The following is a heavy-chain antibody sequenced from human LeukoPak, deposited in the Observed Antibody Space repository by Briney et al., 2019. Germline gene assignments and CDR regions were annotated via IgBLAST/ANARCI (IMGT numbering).Heavy chain of an antibody. CDR1: GFTFSSYG. J-gene: IGHJ4*02. CDR3: AKDPSYSEVFDY. V-gene: IGHV3-30*02. CDR2: IRYDGSNK. D-gene: IGHD1-26*01. Sequence: PGGSLRLSCAASGFTFSSYGMHWVRQAPGKGLEWVAFIRYDGSNKYYADSVKGRFTISRDNSKNTLYLQMDSLRAEDTAVYYCAKDPSYSEVFDYWGQGTLVTVSS.